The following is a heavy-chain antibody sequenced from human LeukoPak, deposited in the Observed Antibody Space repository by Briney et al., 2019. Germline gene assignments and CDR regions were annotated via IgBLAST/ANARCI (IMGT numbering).Heavy chain of an antibody. CDR2: IKQDGSEK. CDR3: AKATSVTTLFDY. J-gene: IGHJ4*02. D-gene: IGHD4-17*01. Sequence: PGGSLRLSCAASGFTFSSYWMSWVRQAPGKGLEWVANIKQDGSEKYYVDSVKGRFTISRDNSKNTLYLQMNSLRVEDTAVYYCAKATSVTTLFDYWGQGTLVTVSS. CDR1: GFTFSSYW. V-gene: IGHV3-7*03.